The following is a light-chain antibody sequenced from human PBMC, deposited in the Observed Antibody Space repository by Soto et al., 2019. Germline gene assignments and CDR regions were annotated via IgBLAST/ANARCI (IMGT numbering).Light chain of an antibody. CDR1: ETVRTF. CDR2: GAS. CDR3: HQHSHWPPWT. Sequence: VLTQSPATLSLSPGERATLSCRASETVRTFVDWYQQKPGQAPRLLIYGASNRATDIPARFSGSGSGTDFPLTISNREPEDFAVYYCHQHSHWPPWTFGQGTRVEIQ. V-gene: IGKV3-11*01. J-gene: IGKJ1*01.